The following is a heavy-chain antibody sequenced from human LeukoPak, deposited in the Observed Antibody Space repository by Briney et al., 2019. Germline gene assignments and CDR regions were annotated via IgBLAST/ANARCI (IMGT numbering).Heavy chain of an antibody. CDR3: ARGFAYY. CDR1: GLNFSDYW. Sequence: GGSLRLSCVASGLNFSDYWMIWVCQAPGRGLEWVANIKQDGSDKYYLDSVKGRFTLSRDNAKNSLYLPMNSLRAEDTAVYFCARGFAYYWGQGSLVTVSS. CDR2: IKQDGSDK. J-gene: IGHJ4*02. V-gene: IGHV3-7*02.